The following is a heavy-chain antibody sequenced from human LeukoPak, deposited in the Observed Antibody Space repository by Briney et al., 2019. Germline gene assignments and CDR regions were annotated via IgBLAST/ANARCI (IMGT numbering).Heavy chain of an antibody. Sequence: SETLSLTCAVYGGSFSGYYWSWIRQPPGKGLEWIGEINHSGSTNYNPSLKSRVTISVDTSKNQFSLKLSSVTAADTAVYYCARGRNWNYESHFDYRGQGTLVTVSS. CDR2: INHSGST. CDR3: ARGRNWNYESHFDY. V-gene: IGHV4-34*01. CDR1: GGSFSGYY. D-gene: IGHD1-7*01. J-gene: IGHJ4*02.